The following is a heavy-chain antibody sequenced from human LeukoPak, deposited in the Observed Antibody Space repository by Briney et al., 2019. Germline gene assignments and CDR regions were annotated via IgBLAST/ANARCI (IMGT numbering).Heavy chain of an antibody. Sequence: KPSETLSLTCAVSGGSISSYYWSWIRQPAGKGLEWIGRIYTSGSTNYNPSLKSRVTMSVDTSKNQFSLKLSSVTAADTAVYYCARDIMTTTLAAAGDYWGQGTLVTVSS. D-gene: IGHD6-13*01. CDR1: GGSISSYY. J-gene: IGHJ4*02. V-gene: IGHV4-4*07. CDR2: IYTSGST. CDR3: ARDIMTTTLAAAGDY.